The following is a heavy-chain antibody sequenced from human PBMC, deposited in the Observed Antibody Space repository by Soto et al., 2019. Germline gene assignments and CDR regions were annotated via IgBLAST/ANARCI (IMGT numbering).Heavy chain of an antibody. CDR3: ARASPVVTDV. D-gene: IGHD5-18*01. Sequence: QVQLQESGPGLVKPSQTLSLTCTVSGGSISSGDYYWSWIRQPPGKGLEWIGYIYYSGSTSYNPSHEGRVTTAVATPKTQFPRTLRSVTAADTAVYYCARASPVVTDVWGKGTTVTVSS. J-gene: IGHJ6*01. CDR2: IYYSGST. CDR1: GGSISSGDYY. V-gene: IGHV4-30-4*01.